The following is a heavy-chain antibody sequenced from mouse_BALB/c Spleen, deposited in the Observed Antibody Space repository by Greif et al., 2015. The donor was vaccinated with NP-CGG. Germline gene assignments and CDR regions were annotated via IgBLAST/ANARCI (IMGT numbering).Heavy chain of an antibody. Sequence: VQLQQSGAELAKPGASVKMSCKASGYTFTSYWMHWVKQRPGQGLEWIGYINPSTGYTEYNQKFKDKATLTADKSSSTAYMQLSSLTSEDSAVYYCADWDEWFAYWGQGTLVTVSA. V-gene: IGHV1-7*01. J-gene: IGHJ3*01. D-gene: IGHD4-1*01. CDR2: INPSTGYT. CDR1: GYTFTSYW. CDR3: ADWDEWFAY.